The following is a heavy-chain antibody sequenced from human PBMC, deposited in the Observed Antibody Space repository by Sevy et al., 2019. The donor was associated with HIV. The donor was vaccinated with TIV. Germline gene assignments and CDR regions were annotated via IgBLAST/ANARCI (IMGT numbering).Heavy chain of an antibody. Sequence: GSLRLSCAASGFTFSSYAMSWVRQAPGKGLEWVSAISGSGGSTYYADSVKGRFTISRDNSKNTLYLQMNSLRAEDTAVYYCAGYMITFGGVDYWGQGTLVTVSS. D-gene: IGHD3-16*01. J-gene: IGHJ4*02. CDR1: GFTFSSYA. V-gene: IGHV3-23*01. CDR2: ISGSGGST. CDR3: AGYMITFGGVDY.